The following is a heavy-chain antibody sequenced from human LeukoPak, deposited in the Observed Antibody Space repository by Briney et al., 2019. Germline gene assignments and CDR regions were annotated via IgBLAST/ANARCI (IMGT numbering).Heavy chain of an antibody. CDR1: GGSISSYY. V-gene: IGHV4-4*07. D-gene: IGHD3-10*01. CDR3: ARDGMVRGAFDI. Sequence: SETLSLTCTVSGGSISSYYWSWIRQPAGKGLEWIGRIYTSGSTNYNPSLKSRVTMSVDTSKSQFSLKLSSVTAADTAVYYCARDGMVRGAFDIWGQGTMVTVSS. CDR2: IYTSGST. J-gene: IGHJ3*02.